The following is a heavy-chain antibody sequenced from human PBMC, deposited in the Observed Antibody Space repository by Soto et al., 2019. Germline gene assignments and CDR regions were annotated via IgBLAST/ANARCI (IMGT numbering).Heavy chain of an antibody. CDR3: ARLTTVTSYYYYYYMDV. Sequence: TSETLSLTCAVYGGSFSGYYWSWIRQPPGKGLEWIGYIYYSGSTNYNPSLKSRVTISVDTSKNQFSLKLSSVTAADTAVYYCARLTTVTSYYYYYYMDVWGKGTTVTVSS. D-gene: IGHD4-17*01. CDR1: GGSFSGYY. J-gene: IGHJ6*03. CDR2: IYYSGST. V-gene: IGHV4-59*08.